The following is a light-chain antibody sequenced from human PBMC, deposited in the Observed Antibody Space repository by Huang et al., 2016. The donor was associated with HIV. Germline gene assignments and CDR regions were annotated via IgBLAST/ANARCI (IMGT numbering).Light chain of an antibody. V-gene: IGKV1-39*01. Sequence: DIQMTQSPSSLSASVGDSVTITCRTSQDIGTYLNWYPQRPGKAPNLLIYGSSTVQSGVPSRFSGGGSGTEFTLTINGLQPDDFGIYYCNQSYTISSFGQGTRLDTK. CDR3: NQSYTISS. CDR1: QDIGTY. J-gene: IGKJ5*01. CDR2: GSS.